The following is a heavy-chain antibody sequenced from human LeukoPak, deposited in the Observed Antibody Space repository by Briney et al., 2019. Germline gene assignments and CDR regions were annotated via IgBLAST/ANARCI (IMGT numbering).Heavy chain of an antibody. V-gene: IGHV3-9*01. D-gene: IGHD1-7*01. CDR1: GFTFDDYA. CDR2: ISWNSGSI. CDR3: AKGVTGTTSWSDP. J-gene: IGHJ5*02. Sequence: GRSLRLSCAASGFTFDDYAMHWVRQAPGKGLEWVSGISWNSGSIGYADSVKGRFTISRDNAKNSLYLQMNSLRAEDTALYYCAKGVTGTTSWSDPWGQGTLVTVSS.